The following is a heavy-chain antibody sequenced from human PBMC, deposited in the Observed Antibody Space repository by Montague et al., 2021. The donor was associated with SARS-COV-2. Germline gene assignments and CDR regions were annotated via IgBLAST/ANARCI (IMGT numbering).Heavy chain of an antibody. D-gene: IGHD6-19*01. J-gene: IGHJ6*02. CDR1: GGSISNYY. V-gene: IGHV4-4*07. CDR3: ARESGYSSGWRYYYVMDV. Sequence: SETLSLTCTVSGGSISNYYWTWIRQPAGKGLEWIGRLYTSGSTTXXPSXXXRVPISVDTSKNQFSLNVTSVTAADTAIYYCARESGYSSGWRYYYVMDVWGQGTTVTVS. CDR2: LYTSGST.